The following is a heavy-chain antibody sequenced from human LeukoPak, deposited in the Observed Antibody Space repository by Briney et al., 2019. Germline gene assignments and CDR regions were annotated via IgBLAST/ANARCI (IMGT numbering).Heavy chain of an antibody. V-gene: IGHV4-59*08. D-gene: IGHD6-13*01. CDR3: ARHKSGGQPRGYSSSWYHPRGRVFDL. CDR1: GGSISSYY. Sequence: PSETLSLACTVSGGSISSYYWSWIRQPPGEGLEWIGYIYYSGSTNYNPSLKSRVTISVDTSKNQFSLKLSSVTAADTAVYYCARHKSGGQPRGYSSSWYHPRGRVFDLWGRGTLVTVSS. CDR2: IYYSGST. J-gene: IGHJ2*01.